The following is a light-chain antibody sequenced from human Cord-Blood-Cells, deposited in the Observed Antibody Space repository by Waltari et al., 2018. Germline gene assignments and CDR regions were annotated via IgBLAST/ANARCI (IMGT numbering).Light chain of an antibody. CDR3: QQYYSTPWT. V-gene: IGKV4-1*01. CDR1: QSVLYSSNNKNY. J-gene: IGKJ1*01. CDR2: WAS. Sequence: DTVMTQSPDSLAVSLGERATINCKSSQSVLYSSNNKNYLACYQQKPGQPPKLLIYWASTREAGVPDRFSGSGSGTDFTLTISSLQAEDVAVYYCQQYYSTPWTFGQGTKVEIK.